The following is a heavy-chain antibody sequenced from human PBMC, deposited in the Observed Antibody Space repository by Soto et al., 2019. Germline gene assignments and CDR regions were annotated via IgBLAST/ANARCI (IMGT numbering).Heavy chain of an antibody. Sequence: QVQLVESGGGVVQPGRSLRLSCAASGFTFSSYAMHWVRQAPGKGLEWVAVISYDGSNKYYADSVKGRFTISRDNSKNTLYLQMNSLRAEDTAVYYCARAKTLGIVVVITGEWGPEAEIDYWGQGTLVTVSS. D-gene: IGHD3-22*01. CDR2: ISYDGSNK. CDR3: ARAKTLGIVVVITGEWGPEAEIDY. J-gene: IGHJ4*02. CDR1: GFTFSSYA. V-gene: IGHV3-30-3*01.